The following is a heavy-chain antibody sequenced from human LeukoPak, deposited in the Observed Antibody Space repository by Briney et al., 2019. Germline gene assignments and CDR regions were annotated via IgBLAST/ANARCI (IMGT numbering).Heavy chain of an antibody. CDR2: IIPIFGTA. V-gene: IGHV1-69*01. Sequence: GSSVKVSCKASGGTFSSYAISWVRQAPGQGLEWMGGIIPIFGTANYAQKFQGRVTITADESTSTAYMELSSLRSEDTAVYYCARAGEAVAGTGWFDPWGQGTLVTVSS. CDR1: GGTFSSYA. CDR3: ARAGEAVAGTGWFDP. D-gene: IGHD6-19*01. J-gene: IGHJ5*02.